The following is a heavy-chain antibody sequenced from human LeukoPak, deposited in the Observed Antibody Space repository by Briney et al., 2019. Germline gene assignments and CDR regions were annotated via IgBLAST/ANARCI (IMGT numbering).Heavy chain of an antibody. CDR2: IDHSGST. Sequence: SETLSLTCTVSGYSISSGYYWGWIRQPPGKGLEWTGSIDHSGSTYYNPSLKSRITISLDTSRNQFSLKLNSVTAADTAVYYCAKSNGYGLVDIWGQGTMVTVSS. V-gene: IGHV4-38-2*02. D-gene: IGHD3-10*01. CDR1: GYSISSGYY. J-gene: IGHJ3*02. CDR3: AKSNGYGLVDI.